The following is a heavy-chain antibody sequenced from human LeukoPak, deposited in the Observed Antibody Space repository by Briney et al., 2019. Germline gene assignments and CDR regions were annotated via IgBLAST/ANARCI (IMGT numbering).Heavy chain of an antibody. D-gene: IGHD2-15*01. CDR1: GGTFSSYA. Sequence: ASVKVSCKASGGTFSSYAISWVRQAPGQGLEWMGGSIPIFGTANYAQKFQGRVTITADKSTSTAYMELSSLRSEDTAVYYCAREYPDGYCSGGSCSRDYYYYMDVWGKGTTVTVSS. CDR3: AREYPDGYCSGGSCSRDYYYYMDV. CDR2: SIPIFGTA. V-gene: IGHV1-69*06. J-gene: IGHJ6*03.